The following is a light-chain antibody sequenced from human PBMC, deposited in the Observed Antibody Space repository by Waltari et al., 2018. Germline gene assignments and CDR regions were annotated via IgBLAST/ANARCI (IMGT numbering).Light chain of an antibody. CDR1: QSISSY. CDR3: QQYNSYSWT. Sequence: DIQMTQSPSTLSASVGDRASLTCRASQSISSYLAWYQKKPGKAPNLLIYKASTLESGVPSRFSGSGSGTEFTLTISSLQPDDFATYYCQQYNSYSWTFGQGTKVEIK. J-gene: IGKJ1*01. CDR2: KAS. V-gene: IGKV1-5*03.